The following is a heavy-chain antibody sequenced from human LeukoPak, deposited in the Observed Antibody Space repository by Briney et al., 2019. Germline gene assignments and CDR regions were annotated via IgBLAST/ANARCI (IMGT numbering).Heavy chain of an antibody. CDR3: ARGSGSYRTYYHYGMDV. V-gene: IGHV4-59*08. J-gene: IGHJ6*02. CDR1: GGSISSYY. D-gene: IGHD1-26*01. Sequence: SETLSLTCTVSGGSISSYYWSWIRQPPGKGLEWIGYIYYSGSTNYNPSLKSRVTISVDTSKNQFSLKLSSVTAADTAVYYCARGSGSYRTYYHYGMDVWGQGTTVTVSS. CDR2: IYYSGST.